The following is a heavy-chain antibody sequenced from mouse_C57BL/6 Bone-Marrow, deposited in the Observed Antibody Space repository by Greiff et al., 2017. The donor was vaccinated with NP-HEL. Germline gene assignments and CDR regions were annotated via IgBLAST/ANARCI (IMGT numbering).Heavy chain of an antibody. J-gene: IGHJ2*01. CDR1: GYSITSDYA. CDR2: ISYSGST. Sequence: EVKLVESGPGLVKPSQSLSLTCTVTGYSITSDYAWNWIRQFPGNKLEWMGYISYSGSTSYNPSLKSRISITRDTSKNQFFLQLNSVTTEDTATYYCARLDYDYEDYWGQGTTLTVSS. CDR3: ARLDYDYEDY. D-gene: IGHD2-4*01. V-gene: IGHV3-2*02.